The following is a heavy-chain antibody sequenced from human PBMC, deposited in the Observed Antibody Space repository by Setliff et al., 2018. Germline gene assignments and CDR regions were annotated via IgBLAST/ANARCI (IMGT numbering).Heavy chain of an antibody. CDR3: ARVGYCDGPTCYPFDY. Sequence: PGGSLRLSCAASGFTFSNVWMSWVRQAPGKGLEWVGRIKSKTDGGTTDYAAPVKGRFTISRDDSKNTLYLQMNSLKSEDTAVYYCARVGYCDGPTCYPFDYWGQGTLVTVSS. V-gene: IGHV3-15*01. J-gene: IGHJ4*02. CDR2: IKSKTDGGTT. D-gene: IGHD2-2*01. CDR1: GFTFSNVW.